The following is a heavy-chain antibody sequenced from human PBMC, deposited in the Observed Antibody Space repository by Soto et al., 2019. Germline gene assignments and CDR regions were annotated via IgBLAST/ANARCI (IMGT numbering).Heavy chain of an antibody. CDR2: IYHSGST. Sequence: QVQLQESGPGLVKPSGTLSLTCAVSGGSISSSNWWSWVRQPPGKGLEWIGEIYHSGSTNYNPSLQRRVTISVDKSKNQFSLKLSSVTAADTAVYYCARAPEQWLGVDYWGQGTLVTVSS. D-gene: IGHD6-19*01. CDR3: ARAPEQWLGVDY. CDR1: GGSISSSNW. J-gene: IGHJ4*02. V-gene: IGHV4-4*02.